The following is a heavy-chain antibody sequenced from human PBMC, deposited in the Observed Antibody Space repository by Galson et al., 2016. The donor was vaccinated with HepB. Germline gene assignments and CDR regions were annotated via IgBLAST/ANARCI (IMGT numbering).Heavy chain of an antibody. Sequence: TLSLTCTVSGGSINSGDYYWTWIRHRPGKGLEWIGYIYYSGNTDYNPPLRSRLIISVDTSKNQFSLKLSSVSAADTAVYFCARAALNMGCYYIDVWGKGTTLTFPS. CDR3: ARAALNMGCYYIDV. CDR2: IYYSGNT. J-gene: IGHJ6*03. D-gene: IGHD3-10*01. CDR1: GGSINSGDYY. V-gene: IGHV4-31*03.